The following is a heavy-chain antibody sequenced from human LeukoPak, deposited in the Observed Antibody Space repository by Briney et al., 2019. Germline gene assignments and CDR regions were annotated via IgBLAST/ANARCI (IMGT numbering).Heavy chain of an antibody. CDR1: GYTFTGYY. J-gene: IGHJ6*02. V-gene: IGHV1-69*13. CDR2: INPIFGTA. CDR3: ARITGTTYYYGMDV. D-gene: IGHD1-7*01. Sequence: GASVKVSCKASGYTFTGYYMHWVRQAPGQGLEWMGWINPIFGTANYAQKFQGRVTITADESTSTAYMELSSLRSEDTAVYYCARITGTTYYYGMDVWGQGTTVTISS.